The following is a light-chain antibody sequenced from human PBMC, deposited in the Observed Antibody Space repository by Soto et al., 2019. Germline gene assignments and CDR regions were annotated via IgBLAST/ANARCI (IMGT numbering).Light chain of an antibody. CDR3: QQYNYWPRT. CDR1: QSVSSN. V-gene: IGKV3-15*01. J-gene: IGKJ2*01. Sequence: EIVMTQSPATLSVSPGERATLSCRASQSVSSNLAWYQQKPGQAPRLLIYGASTSATGIPARFSGSGSGTEFTLTISSLQSEDFAVYFCQQYNYWPRTFGQGTKLEIK. CDR2: GAS.